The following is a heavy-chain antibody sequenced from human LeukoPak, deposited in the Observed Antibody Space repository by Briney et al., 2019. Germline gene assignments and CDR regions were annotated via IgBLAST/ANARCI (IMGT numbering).Heavy chain of an antibody. CDR2: INPSSGST. Sequence: ASVTVSCKTSGYTFINYYIHWVRQAPGQGLQWMGMINPSSGSTNYAQKFHGRVTMTRDTSTHTVYMVVSSLRSEDTAFYYCAREFQYYLDYWGRGSLVTVSS. CDR1: GYTFINYY. J-gene: IGHJ4*02. CDR3: AREFQYYLDY. V-gene: IGHV1-46*01.